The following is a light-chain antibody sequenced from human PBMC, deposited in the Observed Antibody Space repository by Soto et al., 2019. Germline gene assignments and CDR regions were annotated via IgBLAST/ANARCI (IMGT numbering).Light chain of an antibody. V-gene: IGKV3-20*01. J-gene: IGKJ2*01. CDR3: QQYRDSPPYT. CDR1: QSVSSDY. CDR2: GAS. Sequence: EIVLTQSPGTLSLSPGERATLSCRASQSVSSDYLAWYQQKPGQAPRLLIYGASSRATGIPDRFSGSGSGTDFTLTISRLEPEDFAVFYCQQYRDSPPYTFGQGTKLEIK.